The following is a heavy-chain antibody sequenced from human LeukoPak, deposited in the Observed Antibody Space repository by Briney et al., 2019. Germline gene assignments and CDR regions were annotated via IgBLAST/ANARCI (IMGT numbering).Heavy chain of an antibody. Sequence: GGSLRLSCADSGFTFRNYEMEWVRQAPGKGVEWVSYISIGGDTIYYADSVKGRFTISRENAKSSVFLQMNSLRAEDTAVYYCVSFWELSDTWGQGTPVTVSS. D-gene: IGHD1-26*01. CDR2: ISIGGDTI. V-gene: IGHV3-48*03. CDR3: VSFWELSDT. J-gene: IGHJ5*02. CDR1: GFTFRNYE.